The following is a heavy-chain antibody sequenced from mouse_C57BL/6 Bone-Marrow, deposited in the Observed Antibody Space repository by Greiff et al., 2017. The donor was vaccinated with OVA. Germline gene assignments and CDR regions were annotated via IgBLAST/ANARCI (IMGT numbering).Heavy chain of an antibody. V-gene: IGHV1-61*01. Sequence: QVQLQQPGAELVRPGSSVKLSCRASGYTFTSYWMDWVKQRPGQGLEWIGNIYPSDSETNYNQKFKDKATLTVDKSSSTAYMQLSSLTSEDSAVYYCARGDGSKFAYWGQGTLVTVSA. CDR2: IYPSDSET. CDR1: GYTFTSYW. J-gene: IGHJ3*01. CDR3: ARGDGSKFAY. D-gene: IGHD1-1*01.